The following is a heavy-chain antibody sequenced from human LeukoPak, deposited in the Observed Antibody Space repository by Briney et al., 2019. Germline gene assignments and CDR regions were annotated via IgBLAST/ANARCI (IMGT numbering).Heavy chain of an antibody. D-gene: IGHD6-19*01. CDR3: ARARRGWYGLYYFDY. Sequence: ASVKVSCKASGGTFGSYGISWVRQAPGQGLEWMGRIIPIPGIVNYAQKFQGRVTITADKSTSTAYMGLSSLRSEDTAVYYCARARRGWYGLYYFDYWGQGILVTVSS. CDR1: GGTFGSYG. J-gene: IGHJ4*02. CDR2: IIPIPGIV. V-gene: IGHV1-69*04.